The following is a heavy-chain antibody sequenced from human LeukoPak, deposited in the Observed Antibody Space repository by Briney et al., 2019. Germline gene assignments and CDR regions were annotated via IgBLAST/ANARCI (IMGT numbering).Heavy chain of an antibody. CDR2: ISSNGGST. CDR1: GFTFSSYA. J-gene: IGHJ4*02. D-gene: IGHD3-3*01. CDR3: AERRDFWSGYDY. V-gene: IGHV3-64*04. Sequence: PGGSLRLSCSASGFTFSSYAMHWVRQAPGKGLEYVSAISSNGGSTYYADSVKGRFTISRDNSKNTLYLQMNSLRAEDTAVYYCAERRDFWSGYDYWGQGTLVTVSS.